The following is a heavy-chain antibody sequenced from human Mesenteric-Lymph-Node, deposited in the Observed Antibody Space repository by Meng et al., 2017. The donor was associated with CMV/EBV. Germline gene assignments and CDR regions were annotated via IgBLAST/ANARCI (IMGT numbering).Heavy chain of an antibody. CDR1: GFTFSNYW. J-gene: IGHJ4*02. Sequence: GESLKISCAASGFTFSNYWMHWVRQAPGKGLVWVSHINSDGTSTTYADSVKGRFTISRDNAKNTLFLQMNSLGVEDTAVYYCARSGGGFDYWGQGTLVTVSS. V-gene: IGHV3-74*01. CDR3: ARSGGGFDY. CDR2: INSDGTST. D-gene: IGHD3-16*01.